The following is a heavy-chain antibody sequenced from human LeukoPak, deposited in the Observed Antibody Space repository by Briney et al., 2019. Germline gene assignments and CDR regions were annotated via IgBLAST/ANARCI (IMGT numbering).Heavy chain of an antibody. D-gene: IGHD1-26*01. CDR3: ASHQGYSGSYYFDY. V-gene: IGHV1-46*01. CDR2: INPSGGST. CDR1: GYTFPSYY. Sequence: ASANAYCQASGYTFPSYYLHWERQAPGQGPEWMGIINPSGGSTSYAQKFQGRVTMTGDMSTRTVYMELSSLRSEDTAVYYCASHQGYSGSYYFDYWGQGTLVTVSS. J-gene: IGHJ4*02.